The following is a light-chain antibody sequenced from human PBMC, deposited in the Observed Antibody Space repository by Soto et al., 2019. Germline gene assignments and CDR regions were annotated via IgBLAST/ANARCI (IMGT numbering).Light chain of an antibody. CDR3: QQRTNWPLT. J-gene: IGKJ4*01. CDR2: DAS. Sequence: EIVLTESPATLSLSPGERATLSCRASQSVGSYLAWYQQKPGQAPRLLIYDASTRATGIPARFSGSGSGTDFTLTISSLEPEDFAVYCCQQRTNWPLTFGGGTKVEIK. CDR1: QSVGSY. V-gene: IGKV3-11*01.